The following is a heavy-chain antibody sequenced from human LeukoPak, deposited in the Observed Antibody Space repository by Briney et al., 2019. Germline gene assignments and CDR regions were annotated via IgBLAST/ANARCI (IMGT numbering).Heavy chain of an antibody. V-gene: IGHV3-21*01. CDR2: ISTTSTYI. D-gene: IGHD2-2*01. J-gene: IGHJ5*02. CDR1: GFTFISYS. Sequence: GRSLRLPCAASGFTFISYSMNWVRQAPGKGLEMVSSISTTSTYIYYADSVRGRFTISRDNAKNSLNLQMNSLRAEDTAVYYCAAGTTSCNTCGWFDPWGQGTLVTVSS. CDR3: AAGTTSCNTCGWFDP.